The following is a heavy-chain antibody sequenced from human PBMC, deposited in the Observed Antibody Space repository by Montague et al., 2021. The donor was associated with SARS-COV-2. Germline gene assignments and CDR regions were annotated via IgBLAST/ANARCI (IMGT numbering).Heavy chain of an antibody. CDR3: ARDEGSHSIYYYDSSGYYDY. V-gene: IGHV3-7*03. J-gene: IGHJ4*02. CDR2: MKQDGSEK. Sequence: SLRLSCAASGFTFSTYWMSWVRQAPGKGLEWVADMKQDGSEKYYVDSVKGRFTISRDNAKSVLYLEMNSLRAEDTAVYYCARDEGSHSIYYYDSSGYYDYWGQGTPVTVSS. D-gene: IGHD3-22*01. CDR1: GFTFSTYW.